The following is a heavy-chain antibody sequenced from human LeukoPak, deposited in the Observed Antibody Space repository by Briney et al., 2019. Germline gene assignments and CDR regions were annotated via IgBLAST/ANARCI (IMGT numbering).Heavy chain of an antibody. V-gene: IGHV4-4*07. D-gene: IGHD6-13*01. CDR1: GDSISGLY. CDR2: IYTISST. Sequence: SETLSLTCSVSGDSISGLYWSWIRQPAGKGLEWIGRIYTISSTNYNSSLKSRVTISVDTSKNQFSLKLSSVTAADTAGYYCARDSGYSSSWYKYYYYYMDVWGKGTTVTVSS. J-gene: IGHJ6*03. CDR3: ARDSGYSSSWYKYYYYYMDV.